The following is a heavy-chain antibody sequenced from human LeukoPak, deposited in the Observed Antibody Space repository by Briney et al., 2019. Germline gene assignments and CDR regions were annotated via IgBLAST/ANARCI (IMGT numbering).Heavy chain of an antibody. J-gene: IGHJ5*02. Sequence: GGSLRLSCAASGFTFSDYYMSWIRQAPGKGLEWLAYISSSGGTLYYADSVKGRFTISRDNAKNSLYLQMDSLRAEDTAVYYCARDSSSWLGVWFDPWGQGTLVTVSS. V-gene: IGHV3-11*04. CDR3: ARDSSSWLGVWFDP. D-gene: IGHD6-13*01. CDR2: ISSSGGTL. CDR1: GFTFSDYY.